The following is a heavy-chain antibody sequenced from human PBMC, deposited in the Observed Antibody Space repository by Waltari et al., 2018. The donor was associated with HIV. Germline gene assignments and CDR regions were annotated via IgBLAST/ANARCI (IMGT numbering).Heavy chain of an antibody. Sequence: QVHLVQSGAEVKKPGASVKVSCNASGYTLTGSYMPWVRQAPGQGLEWMGRINPNSGGANYAQKFQGRVTMTRDTSISTAYMELSGLRSDDTAVYYCASTYGSGSSYFYYYYMDVWGKGTTVTVSS. CDR1: GYTLTGSY. V-gene: IGHV1-2*06. J-gene: IGHJ6*03. CDR2: INPNSGGA. D-gene: IGHD3-10*01. CDR3: ASTYGSGSSYFYYYYMDV.